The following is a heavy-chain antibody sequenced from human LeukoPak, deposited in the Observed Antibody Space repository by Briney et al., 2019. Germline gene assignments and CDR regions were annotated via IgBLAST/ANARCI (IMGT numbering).Heavy chain of an antibody. D-gene: IGHD1-26*01. CDR1: GFTFSGYW. V-gene: IGHV3-7*01. J-gene: IGHJ3*02. Sequence: GGSLRLSCAASGFTFSGYWMSWVRQAPGKGLEWVANIKPDGSEKFSVDSVKGRFTISRDNAKNSLYLQMNSLRVDDTAVYYCARGDFESGTYNDAFDIWGQGTMVTVS. CDR2: IKPDGSEK. CDR3: ARGDFESGTYNDAFDI.